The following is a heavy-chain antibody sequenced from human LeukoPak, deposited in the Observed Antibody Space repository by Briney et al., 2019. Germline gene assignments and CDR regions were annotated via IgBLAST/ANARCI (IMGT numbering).Heavy chain of an antibody. D-gene: IGHD2/OR15-2a*01. J-gene: IGHJ4*02. V-gene: IGHV3-23*01. CDR3: AKDSAKKYDDY. CDR2: ISGSDGST. CDR1: GFTFSSYG. Sequence: GGSLRLSCAASGFTFSSYGMSWVRQAPGKGLEWVSGISGSDGSTNYADSVKGRFTISREDSKNTLYLQMNSLRAEDTAVYYCAKDSAKKYDDYWGQGTLVTVSS.